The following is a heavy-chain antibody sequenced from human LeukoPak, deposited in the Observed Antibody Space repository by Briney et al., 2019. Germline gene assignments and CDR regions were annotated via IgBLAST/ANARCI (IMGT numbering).Heavy chain of an antibody. D-gene: IGHD6-6*01. CDR2: MNPNSGNT. CDR1: GYTFTGYY. Sequence: EASVKVSCKASGYTFTGYYMHWVRQATGQGLEWMGWMNPNSGNTGYAQKFQGRVTITRNTSISTAYMELSSLRSEDTAVYYCARRRPIAAPRRLGWFDPWGQGTLVTVSS. V-gene: IGHV1-8*03. CDR3: ARRRPIAAPRRLGWFDP. J-gene: IGHJ5*02.